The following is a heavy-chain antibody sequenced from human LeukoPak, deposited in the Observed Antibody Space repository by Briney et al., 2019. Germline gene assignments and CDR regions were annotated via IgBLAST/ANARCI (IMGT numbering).Heavy chain of an antibody. V-gene: IGHV7-4-1*02. J-gene: IGHJ6*03. D-gene: IGHD4-17*01. CDR2: INTNTGNP. CDR1: GYTFTSYA. CDR3: ARVFLSTTVTTPYYYYYYMDV. Sequence: ASVKVSCKASGYTFTSYAMNWVRQAPGQGLEWMGWINTNTGNPTYAQGFTGRFVFSLDTSVSTAYLQISSLKAEDTAVYYCARVFLSTTVTTPYYYYYYMDVWGKGTTVTVSS.